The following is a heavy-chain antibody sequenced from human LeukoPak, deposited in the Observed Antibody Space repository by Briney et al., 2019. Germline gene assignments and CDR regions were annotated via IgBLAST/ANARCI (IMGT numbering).Heavy chain of an antibody. J-gene: IGHJ5*02. V-gene: IGHV1-24*01. Sequence: GASVKVSCKVSGYTLTELSMHWVRQAPGKGLEWMGGFDPEDGETIYAQKFQGRVTMTTDTSTSTAYMELRNLRSDDTAVYYCARVCHIVVVTAEGGWFDPWGQGTLVTVSS. CDR1: GYTLTELS. CDR2: FDPEDGET. D-gene: IGHD2-21*02. CDR3: ARVCHIVVVTAEGGWFDP.